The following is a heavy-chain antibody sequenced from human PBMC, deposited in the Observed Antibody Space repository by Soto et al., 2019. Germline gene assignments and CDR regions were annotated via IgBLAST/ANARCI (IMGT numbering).Heavy chain of an antibody. CDR1: GYTLTELS. V-gene: IGHV1-24*01. CDR3: ARVPHIVVVTAIPTYYYYGMDV. J-gene: IGHJ6*02. CDR2: FDPEDGET. Sequence: ASVKVSCKVSGYTLTELSMHWVRQAPGKGLEWMGGFDPEDGETIYAQKFQGRVTMTEDTSTNTAYMELRSLRSDDTAVYYCARVPHIVVVTAIPTYYYYGMDVWGQGTTVTVSS. D-gene: IGHD2-21*02.